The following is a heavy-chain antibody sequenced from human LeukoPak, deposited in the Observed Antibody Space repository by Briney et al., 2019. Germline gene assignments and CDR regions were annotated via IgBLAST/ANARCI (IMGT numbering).Heavy chain of an antibody. Sequence: ASVKVSCKASGYTFTNFGISWVRQAPGQGLEWMGWISAYNGNTNYAQKLQGRVTMTTDTSTSTAYMELRSLRSDDTAVYYCARERGYDDFWSGYSSEYYFDYWGQGTLVTVSS. CDR3: ARERGYDDFWSGYSSEYYFDY. V-gene: IGHV1-18*01. CDR1: GYTFTNFG. CDR2: ISAYNGNT. J-gene: IGHJ4*02. D-gene: IGHD3-3*01.